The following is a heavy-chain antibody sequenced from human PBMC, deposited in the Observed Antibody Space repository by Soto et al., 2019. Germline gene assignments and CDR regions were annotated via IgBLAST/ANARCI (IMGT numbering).Heavy chain of an antibody. CDR2: FMPILRTA. CDR1: GGTFSTSA. J-gene: IGHJ6*01. CDR3: ARDKERAQLRGNYCYIMDV. D-gene: IGHD1-1*01. V-gene: IGHV1-69*12. Sequence: QVQVVQSGAEVKKPGSSLKVSCKTPGGTFSTSAISWVRQAPGQGLEWMGGFMPILRTADYAQKFQDRATITADESATTAYLEVRSLRSEDTAVYYCARDKERAQLRGNYCYIMDVWGEGTTVNVTS.